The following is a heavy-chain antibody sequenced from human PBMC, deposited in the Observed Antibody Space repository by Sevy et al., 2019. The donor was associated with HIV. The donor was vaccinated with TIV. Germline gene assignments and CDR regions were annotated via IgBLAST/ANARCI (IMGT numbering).Heavy chain of an antibody. D-gene: IGHD6-19*01. CDR2: IDPSDSYT. CDR3: ARHARRAVAGYYYYGMDV. J-gene: IGHJ6*02. CDR1: GYIFTSYW. Sequence: GESLKISCKGSGYIFTSYWISWVRQMPGKGLEWMGRIDPSDSYTNYSPSFQGHVTISADKSISTAYLQWSSLKASDTAMYYCARHARRAVAGYYYYGMDVWGQGTTVTVSS. V-gene: IGHV5-10-1*01.